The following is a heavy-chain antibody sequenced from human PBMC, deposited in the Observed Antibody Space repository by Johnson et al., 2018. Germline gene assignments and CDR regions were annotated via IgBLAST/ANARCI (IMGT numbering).Heavy chain of an antibody. J-gene: IGHJ3*01. Sequence: QVQLVESGGGVVQPGRSLRLSCAASGFTFSNYAMYWVRQTPGTGLEWVTLITFDGRNEYYAGSVKGRFTISRDNSKNTLFMQVISLRVEDTAVYYCVRVDTSMTVRWAFDFWCQGPLVTVSA. CDR3: VRVDTSMTVRWAFDF. CDR2: ITFDGRNE. V-gene: IGHV3-30-3*01. D-gene: IGHD2-21*02. CDR1: GFTFSNYA.